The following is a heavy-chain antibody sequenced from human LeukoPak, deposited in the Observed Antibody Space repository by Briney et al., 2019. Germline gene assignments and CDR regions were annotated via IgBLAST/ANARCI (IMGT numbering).Heavy chain of an antibody. V-gene: IGHV4-59*08. D-gene: IGHD2-8*01. J-gene: IGHJ3*02. Sequence: PSETLSLTCTVSGGSISSYYWSWIRQPPVKGLEWIGYIYYTGSTNYNPSLKTRVTISVDTSKNQFSLKLSSVTAADTAVYYCARFCRYCTNRDAFDIWGQGTMVTVSS. CDR1: GGSISSYY. CDR2: IYYTGST. CDR3: ARFCRYCTNRDAFDI.